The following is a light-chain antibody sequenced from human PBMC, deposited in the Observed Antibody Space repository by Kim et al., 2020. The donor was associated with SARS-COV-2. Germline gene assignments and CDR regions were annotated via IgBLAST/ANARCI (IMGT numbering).Light chain of an antibody. Sequence: GRSITISCTGTSSDVGGYNYVSWYQQHPGKAPKLMIYDVTHRPSGVSIRFSGSKSGNTASLTISGLQAEDEADYYCSSYTSSSTWVFGGGTQLTVL. CDR2: DVT. CDR1: SSDVGGYNY. J-gene: IGLJ3*02. V-gene: IGLV2-14*03. CDR3: SSYTSSSTWV.